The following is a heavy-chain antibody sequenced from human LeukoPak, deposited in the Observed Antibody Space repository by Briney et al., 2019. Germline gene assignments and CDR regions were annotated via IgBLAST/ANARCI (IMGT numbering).Heavy chain of an antibody. CDR3: ARVRRWLQFGVSNDYYYYMDV. CDR1: GDSIRSYY. J-gene: IGHJ6*03. Sequence: PSETLSLTCTVSGDSIRSYYWNWIRQPPGKGLEWIGEINHSGSTNYNPSLKSRVTISVDTSRNQFSLKLSSVTAADTAVYYCARVRRWLQFGVSNDYYYYMDVWGKGTTVTVSS. D-gene: IGHD5-24*01. CDR2: INHSGST. V-gene: IGHV4-34*01.